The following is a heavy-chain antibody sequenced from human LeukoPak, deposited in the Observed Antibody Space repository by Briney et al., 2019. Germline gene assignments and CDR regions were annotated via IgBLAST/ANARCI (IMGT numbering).Heavy chain of an antibody. CDR2: IYYSGNT. CDR1: GDSISGYY. J-gene: IGHJ4*02. V-gene: IGHV4-39*01. CDR3: ARQTGSGLFILP. D-gene: IGHD3/OR15-3a*01. Sequence: SETLSLTCTVSGDSISGYYWSWIRQPPGKGLEWIGSIYYSGNTYYNASLKSQVSTSIDTSKNQFSLRLTSVTAADTAVYYCARQTGSGLFILPGGQGTLVTVSS.